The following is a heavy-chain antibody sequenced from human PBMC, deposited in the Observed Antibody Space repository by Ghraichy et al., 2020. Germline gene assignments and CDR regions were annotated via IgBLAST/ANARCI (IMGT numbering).Heavy chain of an antibody. D-gene: IGHD2-2*01. J-gene: IGHJ6*03. CDR2: IYYSGST. CDR1: GGSISSYY. V-gene: IGHV4-59*01. Sequence: SETLSLTCAVSGGSISSYYWSWIRQPPGKGLEWIGYIYYSGSTNYNPSLKSRVTISVDTSKNQFSLKLSSVTAADTAVYYCARVLVVPAAIYYYYYMDVWGKGTTVTVSS. CDR3: ARVLVVPAAIYYYYYMDV.